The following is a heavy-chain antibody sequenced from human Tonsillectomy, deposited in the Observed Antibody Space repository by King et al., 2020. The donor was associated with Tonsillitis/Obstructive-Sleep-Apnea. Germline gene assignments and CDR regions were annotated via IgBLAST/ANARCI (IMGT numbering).Heavy chain of an antibody. V-gene: IGHV3-30*04. D-gene: IGHD3-16*01. CDR1: GFTFSSYA. J-gene: IGHJ4*02. CDR3: ARDSLGHYFDY. CDR2: ISYDGSNK. Sequence: VQLVESGGGVVQPGGSLRLSCAASGFTFSSYAMYWVRQAPGKGLEWVAIISYDGSNKYYADSVKGRFTISRDNSKNTLYLQLNSLRAEDTAVYYCARDSLGHYFDYWGQGTLVTVSS.